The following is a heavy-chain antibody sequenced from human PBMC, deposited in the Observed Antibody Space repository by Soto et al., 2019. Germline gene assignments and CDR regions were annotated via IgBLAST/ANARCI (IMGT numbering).Heavy chain of an antibody. D-gene: IGHD5-18*01. J-gene: IGHJ4*02. CDR3: GHAVGLPWIHHDRLIDY. CDR2: IAYDGSKK. Sequence: QVQLVESGGGVVQPGRSLRLSCAASGFTFSRYGMHWVRQAPGKGLEWVAVIAYDGSKKYYADSVKGRFTISRDNSKNMLYQQINSLRSENKPVYYCGHAVGLPWIHHDRLIDYWGQGTLLTVSS. V-gene: IGHV3-30*03. CDR1: GFTFSRYG.